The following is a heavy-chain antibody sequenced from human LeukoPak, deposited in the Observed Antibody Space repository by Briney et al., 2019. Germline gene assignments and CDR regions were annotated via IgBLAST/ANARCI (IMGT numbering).Heavy chain of an antibody. J-gene: IGHJ3*01. CDR2: INYSGRP. CDR1: GASTSSSSYF. D-gene: IGHD2-8*02. Sequence: SETLSLTCTVSGASTSSSSYFWGWIRQPPGKGLEWIGTINYSGRPYYAPSLKSRITISLDASNNQFSLKLTYVTAAVTAVYYCAVDGAGYSDTGGVYAFVVCCRERMVAVSS. CDR3: AVDGAGYSDTGGVYAFVV. V-gene: IGHV4-39*01.